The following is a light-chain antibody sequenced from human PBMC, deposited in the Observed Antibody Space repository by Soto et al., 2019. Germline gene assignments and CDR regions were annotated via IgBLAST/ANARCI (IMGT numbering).Light chain of an antibody. CDR1: QSISSN. CDR3: QQYNNWPFT. CDR2: GAS. V-gene: IGKV3-15*01. Sequence: EIVMTQSPATLSVSPGERATLSCRASQSISSNLAWYQQKPGQAPRLLIYGASTRATGIPATFSGSGSGTEFTLSFSSLQSEDFAVDYCQQYNNWPFTFGPGTKVDIK. J-gene: IGKJ3*01.